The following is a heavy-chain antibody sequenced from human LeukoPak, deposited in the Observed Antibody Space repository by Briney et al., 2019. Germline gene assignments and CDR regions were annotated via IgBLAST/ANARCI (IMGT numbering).Heavy chain of an antibody. CDR3: AKDRGCLPFDY. CDR1: GFTFSSYG. J-gene: IGHJ4*02. V-gene: IGHV3-23*01. D-gene: IGHD3-10*01. CDR2: ISGSGGST. Sequence: PGGSLRLSCVASGFTFSSYGMSWVRQAPGKGLEWVSGISGSGGSTHYADSVKGRFTISRDNSKKTLYLQMNSLRAEDTAVYYCAKDRGCLPFDYWPQGTLVTVSS.